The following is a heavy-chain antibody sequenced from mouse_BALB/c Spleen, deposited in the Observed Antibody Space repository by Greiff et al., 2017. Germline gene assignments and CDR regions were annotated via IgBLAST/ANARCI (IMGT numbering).Heavy chain of an antibody. CDR2: IYPGDGDT. Sequence: QVQLQQSGAELVRPGSSVKISCKASGYAFSSYWMNWVKQRPGQGLEWIGQIYPGDGDTNYNGKFKGKATLTADKSSSTAYMQLSSLTSEDSAVYYCARKKYGNYDYFDYWGQGTTPTVSS. D-gene: IGHD2-10*02. CDR3: ARKKYGNYDYFDY. CDR1: GYAFSSYW. J-gene: IGHJ2*01. V-gene: IGHV1-80*01.